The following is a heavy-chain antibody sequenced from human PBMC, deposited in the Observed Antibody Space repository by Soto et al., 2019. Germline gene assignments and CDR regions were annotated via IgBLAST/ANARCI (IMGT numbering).Heavy chain of an antibody. CDR3: ARDYRDFDY. CDR1: GFTFSSYA. CDR2: IWYDGNNK. Sequence: QVQLVESGGGVVQPGKSLRLSCAASGFTFSSYAMHWVRQAPGKGLEWVAVIWYDGNNKYYADSVKGRFTISRDTSKNTLYLQMNSLRADDTAVYYCARDYRDFDYWGQGTLVTFSS. J-gene: IGHJ4*02. V-gene: IGHV3-33*01.